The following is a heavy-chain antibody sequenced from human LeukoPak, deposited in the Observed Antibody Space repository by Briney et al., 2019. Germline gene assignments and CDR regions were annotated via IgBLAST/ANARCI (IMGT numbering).Heavy chain of an antibody. CDR3: AREYSSSSSFDY. D-gene: IGHD6-6*01. Sequence: ASVKVSCKASGYTFTDYYMHWVRQAPGQGLEWMGWINPNSGGTTYAQKFQGRVTMTRDTSISTAYMELSRLRSDDTAVYYCAREYSSSSSFDYWGQGTLVTVSS. CDR2: INPNSGGT. V-gene: IGHV1-2*02. J-gene: IGHJ4*02. CDR1: GYTFTDYY.